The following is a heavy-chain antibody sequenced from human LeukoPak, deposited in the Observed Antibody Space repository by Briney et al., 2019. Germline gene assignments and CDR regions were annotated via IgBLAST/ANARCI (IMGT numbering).Heavy chain of an antibody. D-gene: IGHD4-17*01. Sequence: PSETLSLTCTVSGGSISSYYWGWIRQPPGKGLEWIGSIYYSGSTYYNPSLKSRVTISVDTSKNQFSLKLSSVTAADTAVYYCARDGFDYGDYPDYWGQGTLVTVSS. CDR2: IYYSGST. CDR1: GGSISSYY. CDR3: ARDGFDYGDYPDY. V-gene: IGHV4-39*07. J-gene: IGHJ4*02.